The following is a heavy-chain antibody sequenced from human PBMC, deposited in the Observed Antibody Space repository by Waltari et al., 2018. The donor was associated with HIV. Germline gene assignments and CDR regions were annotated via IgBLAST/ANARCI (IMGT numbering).Heavy chain of an antibody. CDR2: FYYSGST. Sequence: QLQLQESGPGLVKPSETLSLTCTVSGGSISSSSYYWGWIRQPPGKGLEWIGNFYYSGSTYYSPSLKSRVTMSVDTSKNQFSLKLSSVTAADTAVYYCARLEIDNSGYYYDDHWGQGTLVTVSS. CDR3: ARLEIDNSGYYYDDH. CDR1: GGSISSSSYY. J-gene: IGHJ4*02. V-gene: IGHV4-39*01. D-gene: IGHD3-22*01.